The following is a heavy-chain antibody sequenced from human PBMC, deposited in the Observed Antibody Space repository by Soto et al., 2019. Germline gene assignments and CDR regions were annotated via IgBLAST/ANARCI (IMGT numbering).Heavy chain of an antibody. CDR3: ARVSGVYDSSGYYQESYYYGMDV. V-gene: IGHV4-31*03. D-gene: IGHD3-22*01. Sequence: TSETLSLTGTVSGGSISSGGYYWSWTRQHPGKCLEWIEYIYYRGSTYYNPSLNSRVTISVDMSKNQSSLKLSSVTTSDTAVYYCARVSGVYDSSGYYQESYYYGMDVWGQGTTVTVSS. CDR1: GGSISSGGYY. CDR2: IYYRGST. J-gene: IGHJ6*02.